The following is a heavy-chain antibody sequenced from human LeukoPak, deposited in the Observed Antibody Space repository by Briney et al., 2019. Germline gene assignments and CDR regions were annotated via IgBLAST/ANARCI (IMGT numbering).Heavy chain of an antibody. D-gene: IGHD2-2*01. V-gene: IGHV3-11*06. CDR3: ARAVVPAATFDY. J-gene: IGHJ4*02. CDR1: GFTLSDYY. CDR2: ISSSSSYT. Sequence: GGSLRLSCAASGFTLSDYYMSWIRQAPGKGLEWVSYISSSSSYTNYADSVKGRFTISRDNAKNSLYLQMNSLRAEDTAVYYCARAVVPAATFDYWGQGTLVTVSS.